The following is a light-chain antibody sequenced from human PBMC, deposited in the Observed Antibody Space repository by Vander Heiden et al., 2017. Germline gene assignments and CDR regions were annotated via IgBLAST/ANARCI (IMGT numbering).Light chain of an antibody. Sequence: QSLLTHPPSLSGTPCHSLPTFCSGRRSNIGSNYVYWYQQLPGTAPKLLIYKSNERPSGVPDRFSGSKSSTTASLAISGLRSEDEADYYCAAWDDRLFGVLFGGGTKLTVL. CDR3: AAWDDRLFGVL. V-gene: IGLV1-47*01. J-gene: IGLJ2*01. CDR2: KSN. CDR1: RSNIGSNY.